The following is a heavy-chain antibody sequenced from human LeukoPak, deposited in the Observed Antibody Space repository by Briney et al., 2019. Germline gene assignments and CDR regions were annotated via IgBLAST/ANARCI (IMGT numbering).Heavy chain of an antibody. CDR3: AKDHRQAGLLYGYFDY. Sequence: SGGSLRLSCAASGFAFSSYGMSWVRQAPGKGLEWVSAISGSGGSTYYADSVKGRFTISRDNSKNTLYLQMNSLRAEDTAVYYCAKDHRQAGLLYGYFDYWGQGTLVTVSS. D-gene: IGHD3-3*01. J-gene: IGHJ4*02. CDR2: ISGSGGST. V-gene: IGHV3-23*01. CDR1: GFAFSSYG.